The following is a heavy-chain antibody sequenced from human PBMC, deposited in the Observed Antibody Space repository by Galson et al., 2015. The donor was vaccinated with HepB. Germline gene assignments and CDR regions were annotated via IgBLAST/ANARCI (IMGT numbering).Heavy chain of an antibody. J-gene: IGHJ4*02. CDR3: AKEDDSHGDSFQNK. D-gene: IGHD3-22*01. V-gene: IGHV3-30*18. CDR2: ISSDGSNK. CDR1: GFTFNIYA. Sequence: SLRLSCAASGFTFNIYAFHWVRQAPGKGLEWLTVISSDGSNKSYRDSVKGRFTISRDNSKNMVFLQMNGLRDDDTAVYYCAKEDDSHGDSFQNKWGLGSLVTVSS.